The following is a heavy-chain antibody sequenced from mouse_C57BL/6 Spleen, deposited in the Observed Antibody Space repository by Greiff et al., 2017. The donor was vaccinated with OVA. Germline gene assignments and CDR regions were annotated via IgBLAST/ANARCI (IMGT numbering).Heavy chain of an antibody. D-gene: IGHD1-1*01. CDR2: IWSGGST. J-gene: IGHJ3*01. Sequence: VQLQESGPGLVQPSQSLSITCTVSGFSLTSYGVHWVRQSPGKGLEWLGVIWSGGSTDYNAAFISRLSISKDNSKSQVFFKMNSLQADDTAIYYCSPHYYGSSSWFAYWGQGTLVTVST. V-gene: IGHV2-2*01. CDR1: GFSLTSYG. CDR3: SPHYYGSSSWFAY.